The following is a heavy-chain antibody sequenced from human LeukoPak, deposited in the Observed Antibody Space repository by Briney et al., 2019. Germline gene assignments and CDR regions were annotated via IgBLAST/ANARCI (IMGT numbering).Heavy chain of an antibody. V-gene: IGHV3-30-3*01. J-gene: IGHJ4*02. CDR1: GFTFSSYA. Sequence: GRSLRLSCAASGFTFSSYAMHWVRQAPGKGLEWVAVISYDGSNKYYADSVKGRLTISRDNSKNTLYLQMNSLRAEDTAVYYCARAPGLGSGSAFDSWGQGTLVTVSS. CDR3: ARAPGLGSGSAFDS. D-gene: IGHD3-10*01. CDR2: ISYDGSNK.